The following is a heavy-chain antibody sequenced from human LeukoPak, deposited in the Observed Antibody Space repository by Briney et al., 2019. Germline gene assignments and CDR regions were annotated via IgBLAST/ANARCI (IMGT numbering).Heavy chain of an antibody. V-gene: IGHV3-23*01. CDR1: GFTFNTYA. CDR2: ISDSGGSA. Sequence: TGGSLRLSCAASGFTFNTYAMSWVRQAPGKGLEWVSAISDSGGSAYYADSVKGRFTISRDNSKNTLYLQMNSLRAEDTAVYYCAKTAYGDLIFDYWGQGTLVTVSS. CDR3: AKTAYGDLIFDY. J-gene: IGHJ4*02. D-gene: IGHD4-17*01.